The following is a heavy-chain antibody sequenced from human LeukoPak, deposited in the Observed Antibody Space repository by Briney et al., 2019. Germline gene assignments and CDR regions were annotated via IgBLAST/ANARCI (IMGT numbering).Heavy chain of an antibody. Sequence: GESLKISCKGSGYSFTSYWISWVRQMPGKGLEWMGRIDPSDSYTNYSPSFQGHVTISADKSISTAYLQWSSLKASDTAMYYCAVNYGSGRDFDYWGQGTLVTVSS. J-gene: IGHJ4*02. CDR2: IDPSDSYT. D-gene: IGHD3-10*01. CDR3: AVNYGSGRDFDY. V-gene: IGHV5-10-1*01. CDR1: GYSFTSYW.